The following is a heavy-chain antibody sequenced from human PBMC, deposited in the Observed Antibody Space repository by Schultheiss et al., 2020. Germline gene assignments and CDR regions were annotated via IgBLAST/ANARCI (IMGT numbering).Heavy chain of an antibody. CDR1: GGPITNSLYF. D-gene: IGHD3-3*01. CDR2: IFHTGTT. CDR3: AVLEGAGGWFDP. Sequence: SETLSLTCTVSGGPITNSLYFWGWIRQAPGKGLECIGNIFHTGTTYYNPSLKNRVTMSVDVSKNQFSLKLNSVTAADTAVYYCAVLEGAGGWFDPWGHGIMVTVS. V-gene: IGHV4-39*01. J-gene: IGHJ5*02.